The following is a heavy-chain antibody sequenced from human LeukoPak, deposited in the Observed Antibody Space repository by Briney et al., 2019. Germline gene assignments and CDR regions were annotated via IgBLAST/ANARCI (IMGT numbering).Heavy chain of an antibody. J-gene: IGHJ4*02. Sequence: GGSLRLSCAASGFTFSSYWMSWVRQAPGKGLEWVGRIKSKTDGGTTDYAAPVKGRFTISRDDSKNTLYLQMNSLKTEDTAVYYCTTDLWFGELFPYFDYRGQGTLVTVSS. D-gene: IGHD3-10*01. CDR2: IKSKTDGGTT. V-gene: IGHV3-15*01. CDR1: GFTFSSYW. CDR3: TTDLWFGELFPYFDY.